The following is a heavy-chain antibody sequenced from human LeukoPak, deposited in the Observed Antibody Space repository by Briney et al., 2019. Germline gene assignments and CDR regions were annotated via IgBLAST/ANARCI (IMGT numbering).Heavy chain of an antibody. V-gene: IGHV1-46*01. CDR2: INPNGGST. CDR3: ARDKNPEWLTVVGYYFDY. Sequence: ASVKVSCKASGYTFTSYYMHWVRQAPGQGLEWMAIINPNGGSTSYAQKFQGRVTMTRDTSTSTVYKELSGLRSEDTAVYYCARDKNPEWLTVVGYYFDYWGQGTLVTVSS. CDR1: GYTFTSYY. J-gene: IGHJ4*02. D-gene: IGHD3-3*01.